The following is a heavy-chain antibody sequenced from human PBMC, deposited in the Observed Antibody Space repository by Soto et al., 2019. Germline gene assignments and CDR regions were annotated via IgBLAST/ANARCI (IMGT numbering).Heavy chain of an antibody. CDR3: AKDSRIVVVTAPYDY. Sequence: QVQLVESGGGVVQPGRSLRLSCAASGFTFSSNGMHWVRQALGKGLEWVAVISYDGSNKYYADSVKGRFTISRDNSKNTLYLQMNSLRAEDTAVYYCAKDSRIVVVTAPYDYWGQGTLVTVSS. J-gene: IGHJ4*02. D-gene: IGHD2-21*02. CDR1: GFTFSSNG. V-gene: IGHV3-30*18. CDR2: ISYDGSNK.